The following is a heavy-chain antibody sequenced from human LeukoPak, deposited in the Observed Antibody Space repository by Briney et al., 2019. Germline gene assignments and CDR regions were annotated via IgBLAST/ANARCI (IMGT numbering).Heavy chain of an antibody. Sequence: QPGGSLRLSCAASGFIFSSYAMSWVRQAPGKGLEWVSAISGSGGTTYYADSVKGRFTISRDNSKNTLYLQMNSLRAEDTAVYYCAKDLAGSGSYSFDYWGQGTLVTVSS. CDR1: GFIFSSYA. CDR3: AKDLAGSGSYSFDY. CDR2: ISGSGGTT. V-gene: IGHV3-23*01. D-gene: IGHD1-26*01. J-gene: IGHJ4*02.